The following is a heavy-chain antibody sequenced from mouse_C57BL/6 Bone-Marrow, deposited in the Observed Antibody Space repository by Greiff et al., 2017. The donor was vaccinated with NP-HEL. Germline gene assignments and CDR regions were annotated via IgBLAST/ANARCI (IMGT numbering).Heavy chain of an antibody. Sequence: EVMLVESGGGLVQPGGSLSLSCAASGFTFTDYYMSWVRQPPGKALEWLVFIRNKANGYKTEYSASVKGRFTISRDYSQSILYLQMNALRAEDSAPYYCARSIYYDYADDPFYAMDYGGQGTSVTVTS. J-gene: IGHJ4*01. V-gene: IGHV7-3*01. CDR1: GFTFTDYY. CDR3: ARSIYYDYADDPFYAMDY. D-gene: IGHD2-4*01. CDR2: IRNKANGYKT.